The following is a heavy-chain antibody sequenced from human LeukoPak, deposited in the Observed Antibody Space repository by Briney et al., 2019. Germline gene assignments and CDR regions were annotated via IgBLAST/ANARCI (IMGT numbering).Heavy chain of an antibody. V-gene: IGHV4-59*01. CDR2: IYYSGST. J-gene: IGHJ4*02. D-gene: IGHD3-9*01. CDR3: ARSKDILTGYCFDY. Sequence: SETLSLTCTVSGGSISSYYWSWIRQPPGKGLEWIGYIYYSGSTNYNPSLKSRVTISVDTSKNQFSLKLSSVTAADAAVYYCARSKDILTGYCFDYWGQGTLVTVSS. CDR1: GGSISSYY.